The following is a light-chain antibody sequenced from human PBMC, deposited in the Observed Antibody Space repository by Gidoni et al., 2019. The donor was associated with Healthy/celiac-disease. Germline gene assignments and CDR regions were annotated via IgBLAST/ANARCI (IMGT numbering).Light chain of an antibody. CDR3: QQRSNWPPAIT. CDR1: QRVSSY. Sequence: EIALTQSPATLSLSPGERATLSCRASQRVSSYLAWYQQKPGKAPRLLTYDASNRATGIPARFSGSGSGTDFTLTISSLEPEDFAVYYCQQRSNWPPAITFGQGTRLEIK. V-gene: IGKV3-11*01. J-gene: IGKJ5*01. CDR2: DAS.